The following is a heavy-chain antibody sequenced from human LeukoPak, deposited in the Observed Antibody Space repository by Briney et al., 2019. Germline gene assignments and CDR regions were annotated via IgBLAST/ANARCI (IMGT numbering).Heavy chain of an antibody. V-gene: IGHV3-33*01. CDR3: ARDHGYSGYDYYFDY. CDR1: GFTFSTYV. CDR2: IWYDGSNQ. Sequence: PGGSLRLSCAASGFTFSTYVMHWVRQAPGKGLEWVAVIWYDGSNQNYADSVKGRFTISRDNSKNTLYLRMNSLRAEDTAVYYCARDHGYSGYDYYFDYWGQGTLVTVSS. J-gene: IGHJ4*02. D-gene: IGHD5-12*01.